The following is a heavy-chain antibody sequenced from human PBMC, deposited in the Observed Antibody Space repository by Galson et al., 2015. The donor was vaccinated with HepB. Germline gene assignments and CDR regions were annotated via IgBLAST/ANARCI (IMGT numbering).Heavy chain of an antibody. CDR3: AKGLWLVSYYFGMDV. CDR1: GFTFSNAW. J-gene: IGHJ6*02. V-gene: IGHV3-15*01. CDR2: IKSKTDDGTT. D-gene: IGHD6-19*01. Sequence: SLRLSCAASGFTFSNAWMSWVRQAPGKGLEWVGRIKSKTDDGTTDYAAPVKGRFTISRDDSKDTLYLQMNSLRPEDTAVYYCAKGLWLVSYYFGMDVWGQGTTVTVSS.